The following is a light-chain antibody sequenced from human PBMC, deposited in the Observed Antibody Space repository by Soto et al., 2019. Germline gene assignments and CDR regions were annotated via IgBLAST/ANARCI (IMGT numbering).Light chain of an antibody. V-gene: IGKV3-20*01. Sequence: EIVLTQSPGTLSLSPGERATLSCRASQSVSSSDLAWYQQKPGQAPRLLIYAASSRATGIPDRFSGSGSGTDFTLTISRLEPEDFAVYYCQQFGRSSWTLGQGTKVEMK. CDR3: QQFGRSSWT. CDR2: AAS. J-gene: IGKJ1*01. CDR1: QSVSSSD.